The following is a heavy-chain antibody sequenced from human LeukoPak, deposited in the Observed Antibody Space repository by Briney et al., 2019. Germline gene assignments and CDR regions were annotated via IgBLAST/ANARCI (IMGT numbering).Heavy chain of an antibody. CDR3: AKGPLDYYDSSGYYYY. CDR1: GFTFSSYA. V-gene: IGHV3-23*01. CDR2: ISGRGGST. Sequence: PGGSLRLSCAASGFTFSSYAMSWVRQAPGKGLEWVSAISGRGGSTYYADSVKGRFTISRDNSKNTLYLQMNSLRAEDTAVYYCAKGPLDYYDSSGYYYYWGQGTLVTVSS. D-gene: IGHD3-22*01. J-gene: IGHJ4*02.